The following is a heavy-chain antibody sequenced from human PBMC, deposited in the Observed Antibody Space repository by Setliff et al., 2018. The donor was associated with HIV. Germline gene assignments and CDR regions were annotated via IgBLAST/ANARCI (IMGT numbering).Heavy chain of an antibody. V-gene: IGHV1-18*01. CDR1: GYTFTSYG. CDR2: ISGYNGWT. CDR3: ARDSSFNMDV. Sequence: ASVKVSCKASGYTFTSYGVSWVRQAPGQGLEWMGLISGYNGWTKYAQKLQGRVTMTKDTSTSTAYMELRSLRSDDTAVYYCARDSSFNMDVWGKGTTVTVSS. J-gene: IGHJ6*03.